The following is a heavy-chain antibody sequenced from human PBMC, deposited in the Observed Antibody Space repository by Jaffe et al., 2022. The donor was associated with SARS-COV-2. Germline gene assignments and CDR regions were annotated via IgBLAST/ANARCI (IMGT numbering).Heavy chain of an antibody. Sequence: EVQLVESGGGLVKPGGSLRLSCAASGFTFSNAWMSWVRQAPGKGLEWVGRIKSKTDGGTTDYAAPVKGRFTISRDDSKNTLYLQMNSLKTEDTAVYYCTTGRVATIISVYYYGMDVWGQGTTVTVSS. CDR2: IKSKTDGGTT. CDR3: TTGRVATIISVYYYGMDV. D-gene: IGHD5-12*01. CDR1: GFTFSNAW. V-gene: IGHV3-15*01. J-gene: IGHJ6*02.